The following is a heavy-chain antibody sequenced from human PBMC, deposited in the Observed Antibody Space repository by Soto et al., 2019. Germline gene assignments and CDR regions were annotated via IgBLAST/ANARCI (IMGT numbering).Heavy chain of an antibody. Sequence: GASVKVSCKASGYTFTSYDINWVRQATGQGLEWMGWMNPNSGNTGYAQKFQGRVTMTRNTSISTAYMELSSLRSEDTAVYYCARGLGLYSSGWYASYYYYGMDVWGQGTTVTVSS. CDR1: GYTFTSYD. CDR3: ARGLGLYSSGWYASYYYYGMDV. J-gene: IGHJ6*02. D-gene: IGHD6-19*01. V-gene: IGHV1-8*01. CDR2: MNPNSGNT.